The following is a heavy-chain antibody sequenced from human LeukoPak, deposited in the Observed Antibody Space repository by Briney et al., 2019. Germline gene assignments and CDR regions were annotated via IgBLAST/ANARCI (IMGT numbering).Heavy chain of an antibody. CDR1: GFSLSTSGLC. D-gene: IGHD3-10*01. V-gene: IGHV2-70*11. Sequence: SGPALVKPTQTLTLTCTFSGFSLSTSGLCVNWIRQPPGKALEWLARIDWDDDKYYSTSLKTRLTISKDTSKNQVVLTMTNMDPVDTATYYCASITMVLDYWGQGTLVTVSS. CDR2: IDWDDDK. J-gene: IGHJ4*02. CDR3: ASITMVLDY.